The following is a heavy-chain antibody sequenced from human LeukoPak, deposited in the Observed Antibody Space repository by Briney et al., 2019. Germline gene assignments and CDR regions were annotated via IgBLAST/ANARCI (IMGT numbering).Heavy chain of an antibody. J-gene: IGHJ4*02. CDR2: ISGSGGST. V-gene: IGHV3-23*01. CDR3: AKVGANILLWFGDY. Sequence: GGSLRLSCAASGFPFSSYAMSWVRQAPGKGLEWVSAISGSGGSTYYADSVKGRFTISRDNSKNTLYLQMNSLRAEDTAVYYCAKVGANILLWFGDYWGQGTLVTVSS. CDR1: GFPFSSYA. D-gene: IGHD3-10*01.